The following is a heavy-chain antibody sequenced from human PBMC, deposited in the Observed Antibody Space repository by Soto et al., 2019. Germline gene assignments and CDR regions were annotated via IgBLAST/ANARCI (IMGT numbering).Heavy chain of an antibody. D-gene: IGHD3-22*01. CDR2: ISYDGSNK. CDR1: GFTFSSYG. CDR3: AKENYDRSTSIDY. J-gene: IGHJ4*02. Sequence: QVQLVESGGGVVQPGRSLRLSCAASGFTFSSYGMHWVRQAPGKGLEWVAVISYDGSNKYYADSVKGRVTISRDNSKNTMYLQMNSLRAEDTAVYYCAKENYDRSTSIDYWGQGTLVTVSS. V-gene: IGHV3-30*18.